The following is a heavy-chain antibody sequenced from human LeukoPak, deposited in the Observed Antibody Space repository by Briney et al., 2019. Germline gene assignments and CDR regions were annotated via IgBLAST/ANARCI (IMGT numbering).Heavy chain of an antibody. CDR2: IYSGGET. J-gene: IGHJ4*02. Sequence: SETLSLTCTVSGDSLSSSHYYWGWIRQSPGKGLEWIGSIYSGGETHYNPSLNSRVTIFLDTSKNRFSLNLISVTATDTAVYYCVRDYSNFVQGDWGQGTLVTVSS. CDR3: VRDYSNFVQGD. D-gene: IGHD4-11*01. V-gene: IGHV4-39*02. CDR1: GDSLSSSHYY.